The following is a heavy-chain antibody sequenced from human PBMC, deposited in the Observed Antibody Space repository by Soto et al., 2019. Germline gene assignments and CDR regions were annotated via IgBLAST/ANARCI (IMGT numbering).Heavy chain of an antibody. CDR1: GGSFSGYY. D-gene: IGHD3-3*01. V-gene: IGHV4-34*01. Sequence: QVQLQQWGAGLLKPSETLSLTCAVYGGSFSGYYWSWIRQPPGKGLEWIGEINHSGSTNYNPSLKSRVTLSVDTSKNQFSLKLSSVTAADTAVYYCARRRSYDFWSGYYTGYYFDYWGQGTLVTVSS. CDR3: ARRRSYDFWSGYYTGYYFDY. J-gene: IGHJ4*02. CDR2: INHSGST.